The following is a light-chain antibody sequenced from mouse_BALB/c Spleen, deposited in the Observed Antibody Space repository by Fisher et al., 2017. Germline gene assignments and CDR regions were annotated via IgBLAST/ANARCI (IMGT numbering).Light chain of an antibody. V-gene: IGKV4-61*01. CDR1: SSVSY. CDR2: STS. Sequence: IVLTQSTAIMSASPGEKVTITCSASSSVSYMHWYQQKSGTSPKLLIYSTSNLASGVPSRFSGSGSGTFYSLTISSMEAEDAATYYCQQYHSYPRTFGGGTKLEIK. CDR3: QQYHSYPRT. J-gene: IGKJ1*01.